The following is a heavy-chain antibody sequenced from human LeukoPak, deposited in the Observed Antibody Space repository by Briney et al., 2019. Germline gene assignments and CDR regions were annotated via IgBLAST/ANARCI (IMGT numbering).Heavy chain of an antibody. CDR3: ARDGCPTTVCYDY. Sequence: GGSLRLSCAASGFTFNYYGMHWVRQTPGKGLEYVSAVSSDGSTTYYASSVKGRFTISRDNSKNTLYLQMGSLRPEDMAVYYCARDGCPTTVCYDYWGQGTLVTVSS. CDR2: VSSDGSTT. D-gene: IGHD2-8*01. CDR1: GFTFNYYG. J-gene: IGHJ4*02. V-gene: IGHV3-64*01.